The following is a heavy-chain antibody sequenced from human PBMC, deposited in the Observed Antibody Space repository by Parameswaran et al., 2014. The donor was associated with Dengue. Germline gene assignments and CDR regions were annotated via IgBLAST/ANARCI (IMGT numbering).Heavy chain of an antibody. D-gene: IGHD2-21*02. Sequence: RWIRQPQEGLEWVAAISGSGSRTHYADSVKGRFTISRDMSKNTLYLQMNSLRADDTAVYYCAKGQGSGGDCCPFDYWGQGTPVTVSS. J-gene: IGHJ4*02. V-gene: IGHV3-23*01. CDR2: ISGSGSRT. CDR3: AKGQGSGGDCCPFDY.